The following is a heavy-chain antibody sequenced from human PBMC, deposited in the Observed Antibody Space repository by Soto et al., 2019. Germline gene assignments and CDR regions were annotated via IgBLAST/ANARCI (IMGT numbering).Heavy chain of an antibody. D-gene: IGHD1-1*01. V-gene: IGHV5-51*01. CDR1: EYSFANQW. Sequence: GESLKISCKGSEYSFANQWIGWVRQMPGKGLEWVGIISPDTSRTLYSPSLQGQVTISVDKSISTVYLQWNSLKASDTAMYYCPKRLNDVLNASPWLDPWGQGRLVTVPQ. CDR2: ISPDTSRT. CDR3: PKRLNDVLNASPWLDP. J-gene: IGHJ5*02.